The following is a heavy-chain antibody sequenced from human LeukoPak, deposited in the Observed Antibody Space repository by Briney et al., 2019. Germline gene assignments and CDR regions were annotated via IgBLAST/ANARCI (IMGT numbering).Heavy chain of an antibody. D-gene: IGHD3-16*02. J-gene: IGHJ5*02. CDR2: INHSGST. Sequence: SETLSLTCAVYGGSFSGYYWSWIRQPPGKGLEWIGEINHSGSTNYNPSLKSRVTISVDTSKNQFSLKLSSVTAADTAVYYCARGRETTYVWGSYRPRGGWFDPWGQGTLVTVSS. V-gene: IGHV4-34*01. CDR1: GGSFSGYY. CDR3: ARGRETTYVWGSYRPRGGWFDP.